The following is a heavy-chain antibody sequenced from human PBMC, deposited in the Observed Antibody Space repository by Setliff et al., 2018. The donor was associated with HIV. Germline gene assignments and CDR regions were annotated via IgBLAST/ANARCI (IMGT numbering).Heavy chain of an antibody. CDR2: IYSSGST. D-gene: IGHD3-22*01. CDR3: ARGGSYDTFDY. CDR1: GDSISSGTYY. J-gene: IGHJ4*02. V-gene: IGHV4-61*02. Sequence: PSETLSLTCTVSGDSISSGTYYWSWIRQPAGKGLEWIGRIYSSGSTNYNPSLESRVTMSIDTSKKQFSLKLASVTAADTAVYYCARGGSYDTFDYWGQGTLVTVSS.